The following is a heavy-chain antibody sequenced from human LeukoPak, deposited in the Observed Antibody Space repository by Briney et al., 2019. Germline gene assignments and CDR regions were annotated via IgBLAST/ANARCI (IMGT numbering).Heavy chain of an antibody. J-gene: IGHJ4*02. CDR2: IYYSGST. CDR1: GGSISSYY. V-gene: IGHV4-39*01. CDR3: ARGLFYGDYDYFGY. Sequence: SETLSLTCTVSGGSISSYYWGWIRQPPGKGLEWIGSIYYSGSTYYNPSLKSRVTISVDTSKNQFSLKLSSVTAADTAVYYCARGLFYGDYDYFGYWGQGTLVTVSS. D-gene: IGHD4-17*01.